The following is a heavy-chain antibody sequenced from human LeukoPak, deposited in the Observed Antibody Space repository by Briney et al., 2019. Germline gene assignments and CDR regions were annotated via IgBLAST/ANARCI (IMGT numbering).Heavy chain of an antibody. CDR2: IYPGDSDT. Sequence: GESLKISXKGSGYSFTSYWIGCVRQMTGKGLEWMGIIYPGDSDTIYSPSFQGQVTISADKSISTAHLQWSSLKASDTAMYYCATAILRRCSSTSCYKRDDAFDIWGQGTMVTVSS. D-gene: IGHD2-2*02. J-gene: IGHJ3*02. CDR3: ATAILRRCSSTSCYKRDDAFDI. CDR1: GYSFTSYW. V-gene: IGHV5-51*01.